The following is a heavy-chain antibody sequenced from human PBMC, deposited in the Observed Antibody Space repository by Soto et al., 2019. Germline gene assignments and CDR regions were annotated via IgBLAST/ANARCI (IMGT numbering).Heavy chain of an antibody. CDR1: GFTFSSSA. CDR2: ISGSGGST. Sequence: EVQLLESGGGLVQPGGSLRLYCAASGFTFSSSAMSWVRQAPGKGLEWVSAISGSGGSTYYADSVKGRFTILRDNSKNTLYLQMNSLRAEDTAVYYCAKDGPKGGDVGVVTDWGQGTLVTVSS. J-gene: IGHJ4*02. D-gene: IGHD3-3*01. V-gene: IGHV3-23*01. CDR3: AKDGPKGGDVGVVTD.